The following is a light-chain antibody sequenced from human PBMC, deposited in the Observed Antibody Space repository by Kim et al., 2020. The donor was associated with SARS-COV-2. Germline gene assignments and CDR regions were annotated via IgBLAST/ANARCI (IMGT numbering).Light chain of an antibody. J-gene: IGLJ3*02. Sequence: SYELTQPPSVSVAPGKTARITCGGNNIGSKSVHWYQQKPGQAPVLVIYYDSDRPSGIPERFSGSNSGNTATLTISRVEAGDEADYHCQVWDSRSDHPGVFGGGTQLTVL. CDR3: QVWDSRSDHPGV. CDR2: YDS. CDR1: NIGSKS. V-gene: IGLV3-21*04.